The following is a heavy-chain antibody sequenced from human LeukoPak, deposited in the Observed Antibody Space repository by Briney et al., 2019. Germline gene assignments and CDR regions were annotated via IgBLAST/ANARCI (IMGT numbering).Heavy chain of an antibody. V-gene: IGHV1-18*01. CDR1: GYTFTSYG. CDR2: ISAYNGNT. D-gene: IGHD5-12*01. J-gene: IGHJ6*02. Sequence: GASVKVSCKASGYTFTSYGISWVRQAPGQGLEWMGGISAYNGNTNYAQKLQGRVTMTTDTSTSTAYMELRSLRSDDTAVYYCARVGRGYSGVLGMDVWGQGTTVTVSS. CDR3: ARVGRGYSGVLGMDV.